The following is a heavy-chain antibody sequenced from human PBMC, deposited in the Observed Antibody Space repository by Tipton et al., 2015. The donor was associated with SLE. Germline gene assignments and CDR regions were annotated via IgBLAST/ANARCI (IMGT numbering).Heavy chain of an antibody. CDR1: GFTFSSYG. CDR2: ISGSGANT. D-gene: IGHD3/OR15-3a*01. CDR3: AKGGAGGLFFDS. V-gene: IGHV3-23*01. J-gene: IGHJ4*02. Sequence: SLRLSCAASGFTFSSYGMSWVRQAPGKGLEWVSGISGSGANTYYADSVKGRFTISRDDSKNTLDLQMDSLRAEDTGIYYCAKGGAGGLFFDSWGQGTLVTVSS.